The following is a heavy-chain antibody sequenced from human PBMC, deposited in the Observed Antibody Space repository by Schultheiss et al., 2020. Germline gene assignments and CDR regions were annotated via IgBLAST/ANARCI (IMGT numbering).Heavy chain of an antibody. D-gene: IGHD3-3*01. CDR3: AKGNDFWSGYYTLMRFDP. V-gene: IGHV3-9*01. Sequence: SLKISCAASGFTFDDYAMHWVRQAPGKGLEWVSGISWNSGSIGYADSVKGRFTISRDNSKNTLYLQMNSLRAEDTAVYYCAKGNDFWSGYYTLMRFDPWGQGTLVTVSS. CDR2: ISWNSGSI. CDR1: GFTFDDYA. J-gene: IGHJ5*02.